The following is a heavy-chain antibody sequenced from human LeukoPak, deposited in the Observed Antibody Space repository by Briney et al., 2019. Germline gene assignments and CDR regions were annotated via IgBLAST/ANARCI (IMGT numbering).Heavy chain of an antibody. Sequence: SETLSLTCVVSGDSFSRYYRSWIRQPAGKGLEWIGQIYASGSTIYNPSLAGRVTLSIDTSQKQFSLKVRSVTAADTAVYYCAGRDQTTGWSFDYWGQGSQVIVSS. CDR2: IYASGST. D-gene: IGHD6-19*01. V-gene: IGHV4-4*07. J-gene: IGHJ4*02. CDR3: AGRDQTTGWSFDY. CDR1: GDSFSRYY.